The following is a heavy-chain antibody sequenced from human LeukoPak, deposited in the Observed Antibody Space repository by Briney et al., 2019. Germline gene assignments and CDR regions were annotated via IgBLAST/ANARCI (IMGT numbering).Heavy chain of an antibody. CDR2: ITSRGEST. D-gene: IGHD3-22*01. V-gene: IGHV3-23*01. Sequence: PGGSLRLSCAASGFTFSIYAMSWVRQAPGKWLQWFSSITSRGESTWYVDSVKGRFTITRDNSENTLYLQMHSLRAEDTAVYYCARDRPNYYGSDGHYYRRDGDYWGRGTLVSVSS. CDR3: ARDRPNYYGSDGHYYRRDGDY. CDR1: GFTFSIYA. J-gene: IGHJ4*02.